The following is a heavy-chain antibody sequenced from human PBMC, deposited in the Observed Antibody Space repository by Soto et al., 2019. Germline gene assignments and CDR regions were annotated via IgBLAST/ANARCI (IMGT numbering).Heavy chain of an antibody. D-gene: IGHD3-3*01. V-gene: IGHV1-69*02. J-gene: IGHJ6*03. Sequence: SVKVSCKASGGTFSSYTISWVRQAPGQGLEWMGRIIPILGIANYAQKSQGRVTITADKSTSTAYMELSSLRSEDTAVYYCARGTNYDFWSGYYTGLPPDYYYMDVWGKGTTVTVSS. CDR3: ARGTNYDFWSGYYTGLPPDYYYMDV. CDR2: IIPILGIA. CDR1: GGTFSSYT.